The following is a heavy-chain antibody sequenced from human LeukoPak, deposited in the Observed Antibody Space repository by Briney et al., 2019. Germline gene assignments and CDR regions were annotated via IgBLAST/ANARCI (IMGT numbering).Heavy chain of an antibody. CDR3: ARATYSNAGQRY. Sequence: GGSLRLSCEAPGFTFSRYWMHWVRQAPGKGLVWVSRINNDGTTTIYADSVKGRFTISRDNAKNTLYLQMNSLRDDDTAVYYCARATYSNAGQRYWGQGTLVTVSS. V-gene: IGHV3-74*01. CDR1: GFTFSRYW. D-gene: IGHD6-13*01. J-gene: IGHJ4*02. CDR2: INNDGTTT.